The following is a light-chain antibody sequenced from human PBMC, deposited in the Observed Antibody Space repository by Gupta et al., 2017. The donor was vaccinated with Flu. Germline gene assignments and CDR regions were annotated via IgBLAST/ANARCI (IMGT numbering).Light chain of an antibody. CDR2: TDN. CDR1: ALPDQF. Sequence: SYELTQPPSVSVSPGQTARIPCSGDALPDQFAYWYQQKPGQAHVLVIYTDNERPSGIPDRVLSYTAGNNATSQTXGXQAEEEXDDYGPYSDTSTTSSVFGGGTKLTVL. J-gene: IGLJ3*02. V-gene: IGLV3-25*02. CDR3: PYSDTSTTSSV.